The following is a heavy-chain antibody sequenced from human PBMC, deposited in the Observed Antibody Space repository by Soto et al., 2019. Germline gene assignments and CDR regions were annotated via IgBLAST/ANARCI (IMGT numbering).Heavy chain of an antibody. D-gene: IGHD3-22*01. V-gene: IGHV4-59*01. CDR2: IHYSGST. Sequence: SETLSLTCSVSGGSISRYYWSWIRQPPGKGLEWIGYIHYSGSTNYNPSLKSRVTISGDTSKNHLSLKLSSVTAADTAVYYCARYIDYDSSGYPTELDFWGQGTLVTVSS. CDR3: ARYIDYDSSGYPTELDF. J-gene: IGHJ4*02. CDR1: GGSISRYY.